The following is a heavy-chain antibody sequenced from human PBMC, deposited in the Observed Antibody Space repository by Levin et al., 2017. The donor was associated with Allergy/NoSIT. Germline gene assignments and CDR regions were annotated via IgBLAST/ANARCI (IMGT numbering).Heavy chain of an antibody. CDR1: GFTFSSYA. D-gene: IGHD3-22*01. J-gene: IGHJ4*02. V-gene: IGHV3-64D*06. CDR2: IRNNGGSP. Sequence: PGGSLRLSCSASGFTFSSYAMHWVRQAPGKGLEYVSAIRNNGGSPYYADSAKGRFTISRDNSKNTLYLQMSSLRPEDTAVYYCVKARESFYDSRSDYWGQGTLVTVSS. CDR3: VKARESFYDSRSDY.